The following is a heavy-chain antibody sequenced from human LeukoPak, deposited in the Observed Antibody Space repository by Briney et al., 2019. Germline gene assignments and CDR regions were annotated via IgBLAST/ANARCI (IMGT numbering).Heavy chain of an antibody. D-gene: IGHD3-16*02. CDR2: ISYGGGA. Sequence: PSETLSLTCTVSGDSISSSSHYWGWIRQPPGKGLEWIAIISYGGGAFYTPSLKSRVTISVDTSKNQFSLTLTSVTAADTAVYYCARRGVIDPYFDYWGQGTLVTVSS. V-gene: IGHV4-39*01. CDR3: ARRGVIDPYFDY. J-gene: IGHJ4*02. CDR1: GDSISSSSHY.